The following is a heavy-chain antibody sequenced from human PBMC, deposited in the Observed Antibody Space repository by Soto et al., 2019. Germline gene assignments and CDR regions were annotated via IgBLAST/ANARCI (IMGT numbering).Heavy chain of an antibody. D-gene: IGHD6-19*01. Sequence: EVQLLESGGGLVQPGGSLRLSCAASGFTFSSYAMSWVRQAPGKGLEWVSGISGSGDSTYYADSVKGRFTISRDNSKNTLYLHMNSPRAEDTAVYYCAKGVPGIAVAGTGYFQHWGQGTLVTVSS. J-gene: IGHJ1*01. CDR1: GFTFSSYA. CDR3: AKGVPGIAVAGTGYFQH. CDR2: ISGSGDST. V-gene: IGHV3-23*01.